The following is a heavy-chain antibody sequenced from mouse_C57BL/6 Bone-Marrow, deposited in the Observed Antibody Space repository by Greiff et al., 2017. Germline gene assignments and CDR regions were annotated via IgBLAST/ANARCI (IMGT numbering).Heavy chain of an antibody. D-gene: IGHD2-1*01. J-gene: IGHJ2*01. V-gene: IGHV1-66*01. CDR3: AREEDGNFLDY. CDR1: GYSFTSYY. CDR2: IYPGSGNT. Sequence: LVESGPELVKPGASVKISCKASGYSFTSYYIHWVKQRPGQGLEWIGWIYPGSGNTKYNEKFKGKATLTADTSSSTAYMQLSSLKSEYSAVYYCAREEDGNFLDYWSQGTTRTVSS.